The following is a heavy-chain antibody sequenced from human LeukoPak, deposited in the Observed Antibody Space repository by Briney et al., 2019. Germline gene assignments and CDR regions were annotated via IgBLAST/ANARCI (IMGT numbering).Heavy chain of an antibody. Sequence: GGSLRLSCAASGFTFSSYAMSWVRQAPGKGLEWVSAISGSGGSTYYADSVKGRFTISRDNSKNTLYLQMNSLRAEDTAVYYCAKGVGARWDYYFYYMDVWGEGTTVTVSS. D-gene: IGHD1-26*01. CDR2: ISGSGGST. CDR1: GFTFSSYA. CDR3: AKGVGARWDYYFYYMDV. V-gene: IGHV3-23*01. J-gene: IGHJ6*03.